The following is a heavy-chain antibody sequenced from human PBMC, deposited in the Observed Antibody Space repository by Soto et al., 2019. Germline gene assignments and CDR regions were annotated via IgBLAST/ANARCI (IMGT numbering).Heavy chain of an antibody. CDR3: AREDLSPYYYDSSGPSGYYGMDV. CDR1: GFTFSSNG. D-gene: IGHD3-22*01. CDR2: IWYDGSNK. J-gene: IGHJ6*02. Sequence: GGSLRLSCAASGFTFSSNGMHWVRQAPGKGLEWVAVIWYDGSNKYYADSVKGRFTISRDNSENTLYLQMNSLRAEDTAVYYCAREDLSPYYYDSSGPSGYYGMDVWGQGTTVTVSS. V-gene: IGHV3-33*01.